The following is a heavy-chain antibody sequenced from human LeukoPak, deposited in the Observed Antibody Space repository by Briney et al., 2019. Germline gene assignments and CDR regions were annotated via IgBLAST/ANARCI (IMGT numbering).Heavy chain of an antibody. CDR1: GFTVSSKY. D-gene: IGHD6-19*01. CDR2: LYSSDPT. CDR3: AKGGMTSGWKGGVFDI. Sequence: QPGGSLRLSCAVSGFTVSSKYMSWVRQAPGKGLEWVAVLYSSDPTYYAYSLKGRVTISRDDSKNTLSLQMNGLRVEDTAVYYCAKGGMTSGWKGGVFDIWGQRTLVIVSS. J-gene: IGHJ3*02. V-gene: IGHV3-66*01.